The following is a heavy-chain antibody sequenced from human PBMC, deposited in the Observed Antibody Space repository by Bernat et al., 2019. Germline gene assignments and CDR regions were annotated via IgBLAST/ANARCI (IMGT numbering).Heavy chain of an antibody. J-gene: IGHJ6*03. CDR2: ISSSSSTI. D-gene: IGHD4-11*01. Sequence: EVQLVESGGGLVQPGGSLRLSCAASGFTFSSYSMNWVRQAPGKGLEWVSYISSSSSTIYYADSVKGRFTISRDNAKNSLYLQMNSLRDEDTAVYYCARVQSDQNYYYYYYMDLWGKGTTVTVSS. CDR3: ARVQSDQNYYYYYYMDL. CDR1: GFTFSSYS. V-gene: IGHV3-48*02.